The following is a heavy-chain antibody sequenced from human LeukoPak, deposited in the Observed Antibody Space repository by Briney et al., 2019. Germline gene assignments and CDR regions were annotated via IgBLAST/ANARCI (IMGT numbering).Heavy chain of an antibody. CDR2: ISAYNGNT. J-gene: IGHJ4*02. Sequence: ASVKVSCKASGYTFTSYGISWVRQAPGQGLEWMGWISAYNGNTNYAQKLQGRVTMTTDTSTSTAYMELRSLRSDDTAVYYCARDHGGSSYDFWSGYYDNFDYWGQGTLVTVSS. D-gene: IGHD3-3*01. CDR1: GYTFTSYG. V-gene: IGHV1-18*01. CDR3: ARDHGGSSYDFWSGYYDNFDY.